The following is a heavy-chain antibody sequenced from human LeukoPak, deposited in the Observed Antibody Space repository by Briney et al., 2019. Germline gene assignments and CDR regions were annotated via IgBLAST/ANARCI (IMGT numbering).Heavy chain of an antibody. CDR2: IYTSGST. V-gene: IGHV4-61*02. D-gene: IGHD3-22*01. CDR1: GGSISSGSFY. Sequence: PSETLSLTCTVSGGSISSGSFYWSWIRQPAGKGLEWIVRIYTSGSTNYNPSLKSRVTISVDTSKNQFSLKLSSVTAADTAVYYCARGPSPYYYDRSGYSDWGQGTLVTVSS. J-gene: IGHJ4*02. CDR3: ARGPSPYYYDRSGYSD.